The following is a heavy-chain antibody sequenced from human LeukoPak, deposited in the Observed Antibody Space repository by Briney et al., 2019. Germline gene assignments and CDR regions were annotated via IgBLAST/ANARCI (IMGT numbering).Heavy chain of an antibody. CDR3: ARFRILSSSSGFGAFDI. D-gene: IGHD6-6*01. V-gene: IGHV3-7*01. Sequence: GGSLRLSCAASGFTFSSYWMSWVRQAPGKGLEWVANIKQDGSEKYYVDSVKGRFTISRDNAKNSLYLQMNSLRAEDTAVYYCARFRILSSSSGFGAFDIWGQGTMVTVSS. CDR1: GFTFSSYW. J-gene: IGHJ3*02. CDR2: IKQDGSEK.